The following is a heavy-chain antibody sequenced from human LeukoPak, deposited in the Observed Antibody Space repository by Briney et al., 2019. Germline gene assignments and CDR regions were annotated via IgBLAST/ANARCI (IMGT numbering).Heavy chain of an antibody. CDR2: IKQDGSEK. Sequence: GGTLRLSCAASGFTFSSYWMSWVRQAPGKGLEWVANIKQDGSEKYYVDSVKGRFTISRDNAKNSLYLQMNSLRAEDTALYYCAKDMGSGYSSIDYWGQGTLVTVSS. J-gene: IGHJ4*02. V-gene: IGHV3-7*03. CDR1: GFTFSSYW. D-gene: IGHD3-22*01. CDR3: AKDMGSGYSSIDY.